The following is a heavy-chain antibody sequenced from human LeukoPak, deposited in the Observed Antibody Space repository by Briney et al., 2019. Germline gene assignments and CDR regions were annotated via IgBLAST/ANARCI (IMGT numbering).Heavy chain of an antibody. CDR1: GFTFSSYE. CDR2: ISSSGSTI. CDR3: ARVELYSIAAAAPFVY. D-gene: IGHD6-13*01. Sequence: PGGSLRLSCAASGFTFSSYEMNWVRQAPGKGLEWVSYISSSGSTIYYADSVKGRFTISRDNAKNSLYLQMNSLRAEDTAVYYCARVELYSIAAAAPFVYWGQGTLVTVSS. J-gene: IGHJ4*02. V-gene: IGHV3-48*03.